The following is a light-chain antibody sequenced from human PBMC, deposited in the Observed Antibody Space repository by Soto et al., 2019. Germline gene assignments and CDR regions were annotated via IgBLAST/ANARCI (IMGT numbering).Light chain of an antibody. V-gene: IGKV3-20*01. CDR2: GAS. CDR3: QQYDSSPRT. J-gene: IGKJ1*01. Sequence: EIGLTQSPGTLSLSPGERATLSCRASQSINLNDLAWYQQKPGQGPRLLMYGASSRATGIPDRFSGSGSGTDFTLTISRLEPEDFAVYYCQQYDSSPRTFGQGTKVEIK. CDR1: QSINLND.